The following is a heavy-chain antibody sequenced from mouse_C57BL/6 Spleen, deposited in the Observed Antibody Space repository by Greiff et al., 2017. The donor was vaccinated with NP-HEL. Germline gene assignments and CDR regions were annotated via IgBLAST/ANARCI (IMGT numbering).Heavy chain of an antibody. V-gene: IGHV5-17*01. CDR1: GFTFSDYG. CDR2: ISSGSSTI. CDR3: ARVYYDYDAMDY. J-gene: IGHJ4*01. D-gene: IGHD2-1*01. Sequence: EVNVVESGGGLVKPGGSLKLSCAASGFTFSDYGMHWVRQAPEKGLEWVAYISSGSSTIYSADTVKGRFTISRDNAKNTLFLQMTSLRSEDTAMYYCARVYYDYDAMDYWGQGTSVTVSS.